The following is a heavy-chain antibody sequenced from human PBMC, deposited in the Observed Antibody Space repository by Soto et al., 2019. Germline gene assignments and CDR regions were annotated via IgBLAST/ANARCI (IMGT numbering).Heavy chain of an antibody. CDR3: VNRSRGLHSSPHRLDS. D-gene: IGHD4-4*01. V-gene: IGHV3-23*01. J-gene: IGHJ4*02. CDR2: ISGSGSTT. CDR1: GLTFSGYG. Sequence: EVQLLESGGGLVQPGWSLRLSCAASGLTFSGYGMSWVRQAPGTGLEWVSAISGSGSTTYYADSVKGRFTISRDDSKNILFLQMNSLIAEDTAVYYCVNRSRGLHSSPHRLDSWGQGTLVTVSS.